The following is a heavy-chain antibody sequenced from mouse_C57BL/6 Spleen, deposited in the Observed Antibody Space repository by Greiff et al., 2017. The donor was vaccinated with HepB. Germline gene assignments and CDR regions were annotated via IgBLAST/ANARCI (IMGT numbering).Heavy chain of an antibody. CDR2: INPSSGYT. CDR1: GYTFTSYW. D-gene: IGHD1-1*01. CDR3: AREDRGGGITTVSAY. J-gene: IGHJ2*01. Sequence: QVQLQQSGAELAKPGASVKLSCKASGYTFTSYWMHWVKQRPGQGLEWIGYINPSSGYTKYKQKVKDKATLTADKSSSTAYMQLSSLTYEDSAVYCGAREDRGGGITTVSAYWGQGTTLTVSS. V-gene: IGHV1-7*01.